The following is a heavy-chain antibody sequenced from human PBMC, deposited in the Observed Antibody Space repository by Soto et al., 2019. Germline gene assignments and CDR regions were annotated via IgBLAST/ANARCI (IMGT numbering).Heavy chain of an antibody. CDR1: GNTFSDHF. D-gene: IGHD3-3*01. CDR3: ARDRQGLETFDGMAA. J-gene: IGHJ6*02. Sequence: QVQLVQSGAEVKKPGASVKVSCKVSGNTFSDHFLHWVRQAPGQGPEWMGWIKPSSGGTHYAQQFKGRVTFTSDASITTAYMELSSLTSDDAAVYFCARDRQGLETFDGMAAWGQGTTVTVSS. CDR2: IKPSSGGT. V-gene: IGHV1-2*02.